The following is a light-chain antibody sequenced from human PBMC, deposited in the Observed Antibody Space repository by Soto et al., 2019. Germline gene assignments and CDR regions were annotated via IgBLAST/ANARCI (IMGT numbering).Light chain of an antibody. CDR3: SSCTNSSTHVV. CDR2: DVT. Sequence: QSALTQPASVSGSPGQSITFSCTGTSSDVGGYNFVSWYQHHPGKAPKLIIYDVTNRPSGVSNRFSGSKSGNTASLTISGLQAEDEADYYCSSCTNSSTHVVFGGGTKLTVL. CDR1: SSDVGGYNF. J-gene: IGLJ2*01. V-gene: IGLV2-14*03.